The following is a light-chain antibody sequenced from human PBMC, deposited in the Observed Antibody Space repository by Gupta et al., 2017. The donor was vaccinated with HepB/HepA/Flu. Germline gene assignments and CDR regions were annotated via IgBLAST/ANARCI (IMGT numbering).Light chain of an antibody. J-gene: IGLJ2*01. Sequence: SYELTQPPSVSVSPGQTARITCSGDALPKQYASWYQQKPGQAPVLVIYKDIERPSGIPERFSGSSSGTTTTVTISGVQAEDEADYYCQSADSIASYLVFGGGTKLTVL. CDR3: QSADSIASYLV. V-gene: IGLV3-25*03. CDR2: KDI. CDR1: ALPKQY.